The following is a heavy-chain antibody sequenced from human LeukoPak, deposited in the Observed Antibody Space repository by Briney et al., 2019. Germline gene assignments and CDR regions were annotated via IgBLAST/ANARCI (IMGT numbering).Heavy chain of an antibody. J-gene: IGHJ6*03. D-gene: IGHD1-14*01. Sequence: SETLSLTCTVSGYSISSGYYWAWIRPPSGKGLEWIGNIYHTGSTYYNPSLKSRVTISVDTSKNQFSLKLSSVTAADTAVYYCASSRLTYFYYYYMDVWGKGTTVTISS. CDR1: GYSISSGYY. V-gene: IGHV4-38-2*02. CDR2: IYHTGST. CDR3: ASSRLTYFYYYYMDV.